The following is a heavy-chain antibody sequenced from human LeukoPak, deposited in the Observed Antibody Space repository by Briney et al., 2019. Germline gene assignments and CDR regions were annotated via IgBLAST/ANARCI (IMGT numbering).Heavy chain of an antibody. CDR3: AKDHDYGDYGAPGKLDYFDS. V-gene: IGHV3-23*01. D-gene: IGHD4-17*01. CDR2: ISGSGIST. CDR1: GFTFDRYA. Sequence: GGSLRLSCAASGFTFDRYAMIWVRQSPGKGLEWVSTISGSGISTYYADSVKGRFTISRDSPRNTVQLQMNNLRAEDTAIYYCAKDHDYGDYGAPGKLDYFDSWGQGTLVTVSS. J-gene: IGHJ4*02.